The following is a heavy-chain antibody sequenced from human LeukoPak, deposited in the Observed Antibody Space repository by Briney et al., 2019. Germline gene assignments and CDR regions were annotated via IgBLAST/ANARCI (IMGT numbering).Heavy chain of an antibody. V-gene: IGHV4-59*01. CDR1: GGSISSYY. D-gene: IGHD4-17*01. J-gene: IGHJ4*02. Sequence: SETLSLTCTVSGGSISSYYWSWIRQPPGKGLEWIGYIYYSGSTNYNPSLKSRVTISVDTSKSQFSLKLSSVTAADTAVYYCAKDLNYGDYVTYSFDYWGQGTLVTVSS. CDR3: AKDLNYGDYVTYSFDY. CDR2: IYYSGST.